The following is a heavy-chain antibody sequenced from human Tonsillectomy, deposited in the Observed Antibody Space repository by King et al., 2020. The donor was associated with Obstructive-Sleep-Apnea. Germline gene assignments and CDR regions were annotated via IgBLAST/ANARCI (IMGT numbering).Heavy chain of an antibody. Sequence: EVQLVESGGVVVQPGGSLRLSCAASGFTFGGYAMHWVRQAPGKGLEWVARISLDGGSTYYADSVNGRCTISRDNSKNTLYLQMNSLRVEETVLYYCAKEGSGYYSGFDYWGQGTLVTVSS. V-gene: IGHV3-43D*03. D-gene: IGHD3-22*01. CDR1: GFTFGGYA. CDR2: ISLDGGST. CDR3: AKEGSGYYSGFDY. J-gene: IGHJ4*02.